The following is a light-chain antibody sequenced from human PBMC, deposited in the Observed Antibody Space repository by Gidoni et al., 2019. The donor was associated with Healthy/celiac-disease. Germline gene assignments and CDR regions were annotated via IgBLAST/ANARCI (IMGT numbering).Light chain of an antibody. CDR2: AAS. J-gene: IGKJ1*01. CDR3: QKYNSASWT. V-gene: IGKV1-27*01. CDR1: QGISNY. Sequence: DMQRHQQPSSLSASVGDRVTITCRASQGISNYLAWYQQKPGKVPKLLIYAASTLQSGVPSRFSGSGSGTDFTLTISSLQPEDVATYYCQKYNSASWTFGQXTKVEIK.